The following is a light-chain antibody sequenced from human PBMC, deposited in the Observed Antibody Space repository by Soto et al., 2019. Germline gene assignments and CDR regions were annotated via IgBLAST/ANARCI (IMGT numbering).Light chain of an antibody. CDR1: QSVSGNY. CDR2: GAS. CDR3: QQYGDSFT. J-gene: IGKJ3*01. Sequence: EIVLTQSPGTLSLSPGERASLSCRASQSVSGNYLGWYQQKPGQAPRLLIYGASSRATGIPDRISGRGSGTDFTLTISRLEPEDSGVYYCQQYGDSFTSGPGTKVEIK. V-gene: IGKV3-20*01.